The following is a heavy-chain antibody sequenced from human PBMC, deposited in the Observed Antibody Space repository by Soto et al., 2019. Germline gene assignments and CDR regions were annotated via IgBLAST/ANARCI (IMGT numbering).Heavy chain of an antibody. CDR3: AKVATLGYYYYGMDV. Sequence: PGGSLRLSCAASGFTFSIYAMSWVRQAPGKGLEWVSAISGSGGSTYYADSVKGRFTISRDNSKNTLYLQMNSLRAEDTAVYYCAKVATLGYYYYGMDVWGQGTTVTVSS. CDR2: ISGSGGST. D-gene: IGHD3-16*01. CDR1: GFTFSIYA. V-gene: IGHV3-23*01. J-gene: IGHJ6*02.